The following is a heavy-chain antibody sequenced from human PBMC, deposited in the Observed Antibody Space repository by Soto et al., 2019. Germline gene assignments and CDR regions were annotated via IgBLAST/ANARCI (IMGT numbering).Heavy chain of an antibody. CDR3: ARLPLAAAYSDANS. CDR2: IYPGDSDT. J-gene: IGHJ4*02. Sequence: PGESLKISCKGSGYTFTSNWIGWVRQMPGKGLEWLGIIYPGDSDTRYSPSFQGQVSISADKSITTAYLQWSSLKASDTAMYYCARLPLAAAYSDANSWGQGTLVTVS. D-gene: IGHD6-25*01. CDR1: GYTFTSNW. V-gene: IGHV5-51*01.